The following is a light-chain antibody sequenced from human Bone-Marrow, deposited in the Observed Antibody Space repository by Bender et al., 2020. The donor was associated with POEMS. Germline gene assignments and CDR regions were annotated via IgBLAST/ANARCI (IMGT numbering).Light chain of an antibody. V-gene: IGLV2-23*02. CDR1: SSDIGNYNL. CDR2: DVS. Sequence: SALTQPASVSGSPGQSITISCTGASSDIGNYNLVSWYQQHPGKAPKLMIYDVSYRPSGVSPRFSGSKSGNTATLTISGLRAEDEADYHCSTYDGGTSLIFGGGTRLSVL. CDR3: STYDGGTSLI. J-gene: IGLJ2*01.